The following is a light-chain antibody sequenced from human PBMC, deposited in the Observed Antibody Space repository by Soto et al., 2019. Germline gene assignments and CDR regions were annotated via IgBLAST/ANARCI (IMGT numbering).Light chain of an antibody. CDR3: SSYTTSNTLI. CDR2: DVR. V-gene: IGLV2-14*03. CDR1: GSDVGVNNF. Sequence: QSALTQPASVSGSPGQSIAISCTGTGSDVGVNNFVSWYQQYPGKAPKLLISDVRNRPSGVSNRFSGSKSGNTASLTISGLQAEDEADYYCSSYTTSNTLIFGGGTKLTVL. J-gene: IGLJ2*01.